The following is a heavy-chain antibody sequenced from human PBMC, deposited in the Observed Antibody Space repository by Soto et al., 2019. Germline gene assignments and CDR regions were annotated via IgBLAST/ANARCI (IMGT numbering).Heavy chain of an antibody. D-gene: IGHD2-15*01. V-gene: IGHV4-30-4*01. J-gene: IGHJ3*02. CDR3: ARDLGIAFAFDI. CDR2: IYYSGST. Sequence: SETLSLTCTVSGGSISSGDYYWGWIRQPPGKGLEWIGYIYYSGSTYYNPSLKSRVTISVDTSKNQFSLKLRSVTAADAAVYYCARDLGIAFAFDIWGQGTMVTVS. CDR1: GGSISSGDYY.